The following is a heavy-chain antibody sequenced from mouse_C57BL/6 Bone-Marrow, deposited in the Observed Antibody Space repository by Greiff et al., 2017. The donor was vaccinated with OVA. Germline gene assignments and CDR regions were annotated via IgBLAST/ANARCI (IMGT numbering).Heavy chain of an antibody. CDR3: ARGCGSGGDY. CDR1: GFTFSDYG. V-gene: IGHV5-17*01. CDR2: ISSGSSTI. J-gene: IGHJ2*01. D-gene: IGHD1-1*01. Sequence: EVNVVESGGGLVKPGGSLKLSCAASGFTFSDYGMHWVRQAPEKGLEWVAYISSGSSTIYYADTVKGRFTISRDNAKNTLFLQMTSLRSEDTAMYYCARGCGSGGDYWGQGTTLPVSS.